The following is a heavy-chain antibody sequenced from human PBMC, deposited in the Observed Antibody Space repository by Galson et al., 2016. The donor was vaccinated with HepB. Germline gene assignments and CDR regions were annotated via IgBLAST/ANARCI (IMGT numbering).Heavy chain of an antibody. V-gene: IGHV3-30*03. CDR3: SRDRIPVTGTDYFDY. CDR1: GFSSPNYT. Sequence: SLRLPCAASGFSSPNYTMHWVRQAPAKGLQWVSVITNDGRNRYDAASVKGRFTIARDNSKSKLFLQMNNLRAEDTAVYYCSRDRIPVTGTDYFDYWGQGARVTVSS. J-gene: IGHJ4*02. D-gene: IGHD2-8*02. CDR2: ITNDGRNR.